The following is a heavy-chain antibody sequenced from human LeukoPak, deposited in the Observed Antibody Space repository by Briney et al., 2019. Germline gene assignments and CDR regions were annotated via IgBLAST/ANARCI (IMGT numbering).Heavy chain of an antibody. CDR1: GYTFTSYD. V-gene: IGHV1-8*03. CDR3: ARGTYYDFWSGPYYYYYMDV. CDR2: MNPNSGNT. Sequence: ASVKVSCKASGYTFTSYDINWVRQATRQGLEWMGWMNPNSGNTGYAQKFQGRVTITRNTSISTAYMELSSLRSEDTAVYYCARGTYYDFWSGPYYYYYMDVWGKGTTVTVSS. D-gene: IGHD3-3*01. J-gene: IGHJ6*03.